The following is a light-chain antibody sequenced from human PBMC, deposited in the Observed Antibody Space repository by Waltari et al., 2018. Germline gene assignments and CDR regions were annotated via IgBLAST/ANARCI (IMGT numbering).Light chain of an antibody. CDR3: SSYAGSNNFVV. CDR2: EVS. J-gene: IGLJ2*01. V-gene: IGLV2-8*01. CDR1: SRDVGGYSY. Sequence: QSALTQPPSASGSPGQSVTISCPGTSRDVGGYSYVSWYQQHPGKAPKLMIYEVSKRPSGVPARFSGSKSGNTASLTVSGLQAEDEADYYCSSYAGSNNFVVFGGGTKLTVL.